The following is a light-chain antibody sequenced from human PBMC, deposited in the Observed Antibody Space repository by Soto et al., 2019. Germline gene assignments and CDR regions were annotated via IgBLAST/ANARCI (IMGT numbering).Light chain of an antibody. J-gene: IGKJ1*01. Sequence: VMTQSPATLSVSPGARATLSCRASQGVSRNFAWYQQKPGQAPRLLIYGASSRATGIPDRFSGGGSGTDFTLTISRLEPEDFAVYYCQQYGTSSRTFGQRTKV. CDR3: QQYGTSSRT. CDR2: GAS. CDR1: QGVSRN. V-gene: IGKV3-20*01.